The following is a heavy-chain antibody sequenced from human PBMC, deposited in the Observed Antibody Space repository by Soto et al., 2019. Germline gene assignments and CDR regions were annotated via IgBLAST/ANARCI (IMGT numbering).Heavy chain of an antibody. CDR3: AKPRYCSSTSCRYYFDY. J-gene: IGHJ4*02. Sequence: GGSLRLSCAASGFTFSSYAMSWVRQAPGKGLEWVSAISGSGGSTYYADSVKGRFTISRDNSKNTLYLQMNSLRAEDTAVYYCAKPRYCSSTSCRYYFDYWGQGTLVTVSS. V-gene: IGHV3-23*01. D-gene: IGHD2-2*01. CDR1: GFTFSSYA. CDR2: ISGSGGST.